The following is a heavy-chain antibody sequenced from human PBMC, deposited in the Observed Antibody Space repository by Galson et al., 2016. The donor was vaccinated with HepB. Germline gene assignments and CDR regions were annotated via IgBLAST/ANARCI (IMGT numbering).Heavy chain of an antibody. Sequence: SLRLSCAASGFTFSSFWMHWVRPAPGKGLVWVSRSNGAETTTTYADSVKGRFTISRDRAKNSLYLQMNSPRAEDTAVYYCVRGGDYSPLGNWGQGTLVIVSS. CDR2: SNGAETTT. V-gene: IGHV3-74*01. CDR1: GFTFSSFW. D-gene: IGHD5-12*01. CDR3: VRGGDYSPLGN. J-gene: IGHJ4*02.